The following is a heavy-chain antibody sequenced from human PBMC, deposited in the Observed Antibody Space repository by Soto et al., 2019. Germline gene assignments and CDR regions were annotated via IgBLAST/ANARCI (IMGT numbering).Heavy chain of an antibody. D-gene: IGHD6-19*01. J-gene: IGHJ4*02. CDR2: ISYTGST. V-gene: IGHV4-61*01. CDR1: GGSVSSGRYY. CDR3: ARSGAGSGWL. Sequence: SETLSLTCSVSGGSVSSGRYYWSWTRQPPGKGLELIGYISYTGSTYYNTALKSRVTISVDTSKNQFSLKMSSVTAADTAVYYCARSGAGSGWLGGQGTLVTVSS.